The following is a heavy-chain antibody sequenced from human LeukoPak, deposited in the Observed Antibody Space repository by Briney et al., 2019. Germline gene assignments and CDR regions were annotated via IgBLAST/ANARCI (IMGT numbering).Heavy chain of an antibody. V-gene: IGHV4-4*02. CDR3: ASDAYSRGYYFI. J-gene: IGHJ4*02. CDR1: GGSISSSNW. D-gene: IGHD3-22*01. CDR2: IYHSGST. Sequence: SETLSLTCAVSGGSISSSNWWSWVRQPPGKGLEWIGEIYHSGSTNYNPSLKSRVSISVDTSKNQFSLKLSSATAADTAVYYCASDAYSRGYYFIWGQGTLVTVSS.